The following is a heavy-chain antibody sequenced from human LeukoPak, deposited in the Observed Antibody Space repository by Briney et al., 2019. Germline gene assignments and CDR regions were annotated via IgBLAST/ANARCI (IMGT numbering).Heavy chain of an antibody. CDR1: GFTFSIYW. CDR2: INNDGSST. CDR3: ARVRAYDILTGYDSDTFDY. Sequence: GGSLRLSCAASGFTFSIYWMHWVRQAPGKGLVWVSRINNDGSSTSYADSVKGRFTISRDNAKNTLYLQMNSLRAEDTAVYYCARVRAYDILTGYDSDTFDYWGQGTLVTVSS. V-gene: IGHV3-74*01. J-gene: IGHJ4*02. D-gene: IGHD3-9*01.